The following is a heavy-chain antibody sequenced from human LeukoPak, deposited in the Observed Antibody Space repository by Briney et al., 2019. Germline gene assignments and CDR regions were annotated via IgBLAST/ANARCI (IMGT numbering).Heavy chain of an antibody. CDR2: MNPNSGNT. CDR1: GYAFSSYD. CDR3: ATYSGYAQ. Sequence: ASVKVSCKASGYAFSSYDVNWLRQATGQGLEWMGWMNPNSGNTGYAQKFQGRVTISRNTSITTAYMELSGLTSEDTAVYYCATYSGYAQWGQRTLVTVSS. D-gene: IGHD5-12*01. J-gene: IGHJ4*02. V-gene: IGHV1-8*03.